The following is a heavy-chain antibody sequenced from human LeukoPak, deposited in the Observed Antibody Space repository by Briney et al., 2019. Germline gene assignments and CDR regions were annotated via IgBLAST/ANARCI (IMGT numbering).Heavy chain of an antibody. V-gene: IGHV3-23*01. Sequence: GGSLRLSCAASGFSFKSYAMNWVRQAPGKGLELVSSISESGDSTHYADSVKGRFTISRDNSQNTVHLQMNALGAEDTAVYYCTKDPGLFTRGWDGNFWGQGTQVTVSS. D-gene: IGHD6-19*01. J-gene: IGHJ4*02. CDR3: TKDPGLFTRGWDGNF. CDR1: GFSFKSYA. CDR2: ISESGDST.